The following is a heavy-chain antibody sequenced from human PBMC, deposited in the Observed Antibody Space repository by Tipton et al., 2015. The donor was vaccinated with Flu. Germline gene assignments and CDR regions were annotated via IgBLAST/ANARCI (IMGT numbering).Heavy chain of an antibody. D-gene: IGHD3-22*01. CDR2: IYTSGST. CDR1: GGSISSGSYY. CDR3: TRGTIYYDSRGFEYYRFGP. V-gene: IGHV4-61*02. Sequence: TLSLTCTVSGGSISSGSYYWSWIRQPAGKGLEWIGRIYTSGSTNYNPSLKSRVTISVDTSKNQFSLKLSSVTAADTAVYYCTRGTIYYDSRGFEYYRFGPWGQGSLVSISS. J-gene: IGHJ5*02.